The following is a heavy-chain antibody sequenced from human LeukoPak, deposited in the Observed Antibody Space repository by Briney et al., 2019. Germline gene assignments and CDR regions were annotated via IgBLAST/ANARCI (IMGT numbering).Heavy chain of an antibody. Sequence: GSLRLSCAASGFTFSDYYMSWIRQAPGKGLEWVSYISSSGSTIYYADSVKGRFTISRDNAKNSLYLQMNSLRAEDTAVYYCARGRDYDFWSGYYNFDYWGQGTLVTVSS. CDR3: ARGRDYDFWSGYYNFDY. CDR2: ISSSGSTI. J-gene: IGHJ4*02. D-gene: IGHD3-3*01. CDR1: GFTFSDYY. V-gene: IGHV3-11*01.